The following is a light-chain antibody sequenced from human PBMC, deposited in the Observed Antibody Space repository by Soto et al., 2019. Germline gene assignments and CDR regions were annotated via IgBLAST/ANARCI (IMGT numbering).Light chain of an antibody. CDR3: CSYAGSYTFV. CDR2: DVS. J-gene: IGLJ2*01. CDR1: SSDVGGYNY. Sequence: QSVLTQPRSVSGSPGQSVTISCTGTSSDVGGYNYVSWYQQHPGKAPKLMIYDVSKRPSGVPDRFSGSKSGNAASLIISGLEEEDADDYYCCSYAGSYTFVFGGGTKVTVL. V-gene: IGLV2-11*01.